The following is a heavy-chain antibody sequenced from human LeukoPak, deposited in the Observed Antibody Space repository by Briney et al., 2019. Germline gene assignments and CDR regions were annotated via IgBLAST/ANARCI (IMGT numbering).Heavy chain of an antibody. D-gene: IGHD1-26*01. CDR1: GGSISSSSYY. Sequence: SETLSLTCTVSGGSISSSSYYWSWIRQPAGKGLEWIGRIYTSGSISYNPSLKGRLTISVDTSKNQFSLKLSSVTAADTAVYYCARGVGASRGLDYWGQGTLVTVSS. CDR2: IYTSGSI. V-gene: IGHV4-61*02. J-gene: IGHJ4*02. CDR3: ARGVGASRGLDY.